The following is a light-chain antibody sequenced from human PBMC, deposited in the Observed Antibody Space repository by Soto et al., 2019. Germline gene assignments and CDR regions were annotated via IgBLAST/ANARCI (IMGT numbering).Light chain of an antibody. CDR3: PQSYSSTPT. CDR1: QSVSNNY. J-gene: IGKJ1*01. CDR2: GVS. Sequence: EIVLTQSPGTRSLSPGERATLSCRASQSVSNNYLAWSQQNPGQAPRLLIFGVSRRATGIPDRFSGSRAGPEFTRTISSLQHEDVATDYCPQSYSSTPTFGQGTKVDIK. V-gene: IGKV3-20*01.